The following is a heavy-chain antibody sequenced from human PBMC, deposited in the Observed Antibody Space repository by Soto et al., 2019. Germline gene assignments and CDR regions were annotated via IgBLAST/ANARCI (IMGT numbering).Heavy chain of an antibody. CDR1: GFTFSNAW. V-gene: IGHV3-15*01. J-gene: IGHJ3*02. CDR2: IKSKPDGGTT. D-gene: IGHD2-2*01. Sequence: GGSLRLSCAASGFTFSNAWMSWVRQAPGKGLRWVGRIKSKPDGGTTDYAAPVKGRFTITRDDSKNTLYLQMNSLKTEDTAGYYCTTLNIVVVPAARGTEAFDIWGQGTMVTVSS. CDR3: TTLNIVVVPAARGTEAFDI.